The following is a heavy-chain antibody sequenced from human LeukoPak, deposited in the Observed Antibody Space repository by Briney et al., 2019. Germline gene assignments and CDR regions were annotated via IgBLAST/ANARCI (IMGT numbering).Heavy chain of an antibody. CDR1: GLAFSSYA. CDR3: AKGYGWEASYYYYYMDV. J-gene: IGHJ6*03. D-gene: IGHD1-26*01. CDR2: ISYDGITE. V-gene: IGHV3-30*04. Sequence: PGGSLRLSCAASGLAFSSYAMHRVRQAPGKGLEWVAIISYDGITEDYADSVKGRFTISRDTSKNTLYLQMNSLRAEDTAAYYCAKGYGWEASYYYYYMDVWGKGTTVTISS.